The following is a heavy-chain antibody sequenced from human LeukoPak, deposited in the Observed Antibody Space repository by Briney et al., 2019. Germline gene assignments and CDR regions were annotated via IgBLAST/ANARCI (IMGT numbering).Heavy chain of an antibody. D-gene: IGHD3-10*01. CDR1: GFSLTTYG. CDR3: ARDGGSGIDY. V-gene: IGHV3-33*01. J-gene: IGHJ4*02. Sequence: GSLRLSCAASGFSLTTYGTHWLRQAPGKGLEWVAVIWYDGSRKFYGDSVKGRFTVSRDTFENTMYLQMNSLRVEDTAVYYCARDGGSGIDYWGQGTLVTVSS. CDR2: IWYDGSRK.